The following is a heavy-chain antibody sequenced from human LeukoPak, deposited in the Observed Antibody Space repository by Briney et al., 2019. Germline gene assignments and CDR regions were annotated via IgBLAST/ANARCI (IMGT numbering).Heavy chain of an antibody. Sequence: GESLKISCKGSGYSFNTYWIGWVRQMPGKGLEWMGIIYPGDSDTEYSPSFQGQVTISADKSISTAYLQWSSLKASDTAMYYRARPQDFGLTGMNAFDIWGQGTMVTVSS. J-gene: IGHJ3*02. CDR2: IYPGDSDT. V-gene: IGHV5-51*01. D-gene: IGHD7-27*01. CDR3: ARPQDFGLTGMNAFDI. CDR1: GYSFNTYW.